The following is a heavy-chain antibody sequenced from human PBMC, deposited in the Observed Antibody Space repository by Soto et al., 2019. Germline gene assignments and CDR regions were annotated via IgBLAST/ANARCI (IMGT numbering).Heavy chain of an antibody. J-gene: IGHJ6*02. D-gene: IGHD3-10*01. Sequence: SETLSLTCTVSGGSISSGGYYWSWIRQHPGKGLEWTGYIYYSGSTYYNPSLKSRVTISVDTSKNQFSLKLSSVTAADTAVYYCARDKGGVTMVRGAPPYYYYGMDVWGQGTTVTVSS. CDR1: GGSISSGGYY. CDR3: ARDKGGVTMVRGAPPYYYYGMDV. CDR2: IYYSGST. V-gene: IGHV4-31*03.